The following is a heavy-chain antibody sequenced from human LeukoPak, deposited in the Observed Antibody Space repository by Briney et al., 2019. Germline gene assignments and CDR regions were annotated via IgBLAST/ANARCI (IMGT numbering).Heavy chain of an antibody. CDR3: ARDSLLRGYSYGSFDY. CDR1: GGTFSSYA. CDR2: IIPIFGTA. D-gene: IGHD5-18*01. Sequence: SVKVSCKASGGTFSSYAISWVRQAPGQGLKWMGGIIPIFGTANYAQKFQGRVTITTDESTSTAYMELSSLRSEDTAVYYCARDSLLRGYSYGSFDYWGQGTLVTVSS. J-gene: IGHJ4*02. V-gene: IGHV1-69*05.